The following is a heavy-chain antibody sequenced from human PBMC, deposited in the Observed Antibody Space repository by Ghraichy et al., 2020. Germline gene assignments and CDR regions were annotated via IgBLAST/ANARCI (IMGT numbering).Heavy chain of an antibody. CDR1: GFTFSSYG. Sequence: GGSLRLSCAASGFTFSSYGMHWVRQAPGKGLEWVAVISYDGSNKYYADSVKGRFTISRDNSKNTLYLQMNSLRAEDTAVYYCAKDQNLGSYSYGLYYFDYWGQGTLVTVSS. D-gene: IGHD5-18*01. V-gene: IGHV3-30*18. CDR2: ISYDGSNK. J-gene: IGHJ4*02. CDR3: AKDQNLGSYSYGLYYFDY.